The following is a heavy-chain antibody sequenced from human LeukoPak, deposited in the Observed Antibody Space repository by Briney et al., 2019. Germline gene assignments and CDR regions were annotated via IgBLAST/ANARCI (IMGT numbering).Heavy chain of an antibody. V-gene: IGHV3-74*01. CDR1: GLTFTNYW. J-gene: IGHJ3*02. Sequence: PGGSLRLSCTASGLTFTNYWMHWVRQTPGKGLGWVSRINSDGSSTTYAESVKGRFTISRDNAKNTLALQMNSLRVEDTAIYYCVRVVLGSRNAFDIWGQGTMVTVSS. D-gene: IGHD3-3*02. CDR3: VRVVLGSRNAFDI. CDR2: INSDGSST.